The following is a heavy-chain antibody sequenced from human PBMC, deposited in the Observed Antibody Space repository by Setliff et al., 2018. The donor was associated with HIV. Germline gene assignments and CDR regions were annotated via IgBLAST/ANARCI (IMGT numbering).Heavy chain of an antibody. V-gene: IGHV4-34*01. Sequence: PSETLSLTCAIYGGSFSNYYWTWIRQPPGKGLEWIGEINHSGSTNYNPSLKSRVTISVDTSKNQFSLKLSSVAAADTAVYYCARGGYSSSWYTYYGMDVWGQGTTVTVSS. CDR1: GGSFSNYY. J-gene: IGHJ6*02. CDR2: INHSGST. D-gene: IGHD6-13*01. CDR3: ARGGYSSSWYTYYGMDV.